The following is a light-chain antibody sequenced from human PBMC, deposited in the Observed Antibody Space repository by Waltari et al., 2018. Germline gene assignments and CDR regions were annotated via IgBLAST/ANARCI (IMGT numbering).Light chain of an antibody. CDR3: QQSHSPPFT. J-gene: IGKJ3*01. Sequence: DIQMTQSPSSLSASVGDRVTITCRASQSISTFLNWYQQRPGKAPELLIYAASSLQSGVPSGFSGSGSATDFTLTISSLQPEDFATYYCQQSHSPPFTFGPGTKVAIK. CDR2: AAS. CDR1: QSISTF. V-gene: IGKV1-39*01.